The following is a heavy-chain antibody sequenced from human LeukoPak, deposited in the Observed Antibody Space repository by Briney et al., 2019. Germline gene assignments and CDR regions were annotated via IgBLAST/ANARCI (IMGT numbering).Heavy chain of an antibody. J-gene: IGHJ6*02. Sequence: ASVKVSCKASGYTFTSYGISWVRQAPGQGLEWMGWSSAYNGNTNYAQKLQGRVTMTTDTSTSTAYMELRSLRSDDTAVYYCARSGRRFLEWLLYKWVYYYYGMDVWGQGTTVTVSS. V-gene: IGHV1-18*01. CDR2: SSAYNGNT. CDR1: GYTFTSYG. D-gene: IGHD3-3*01. CDR3: ARSGRRFLEWLLYKWVYYYYGMDV.